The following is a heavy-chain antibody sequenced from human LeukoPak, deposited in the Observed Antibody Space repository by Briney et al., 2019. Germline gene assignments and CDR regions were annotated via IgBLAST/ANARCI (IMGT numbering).Heavy chain of an antibody. V-gene: IGHV3-11*04. CDR2: ISSSGSTI. CDR3: ARVYYDSSGYYYWDY. J-gene: IGHJ4*02. CDR1: GFTFSDYY. Sequence: GGSLRLSCAASGFTFSDYYMSWIRQAPGKGLEWVSYISSSGSTIYYADSVKGRFTISRDNAKNSLYLQMNSLRAEDTAVYYCARVYYDSSGYYYWDYWGQGTLVTVSS. D-gene: IGHD3-22*01.